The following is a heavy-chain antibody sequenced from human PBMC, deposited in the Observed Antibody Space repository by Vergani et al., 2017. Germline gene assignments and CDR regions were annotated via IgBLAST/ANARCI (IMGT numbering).Heavy chain of an antibody. CDR1: GYSFTSYW. Sequence: EVQLVQSGAEVKKPGESLKISCKGSGYSFTSYWIGWVRQMPGKGLEWMGIIYPGDSDTRYSPSFQGQVTISADKSISTAYLQWSSLRASDTAMYYCAGLHEYLTRLGYFDWFPLGADYWGQGTLVTVSS. CDR3: AGLHEYLTRLGYFDWFPLGADY. V-gene: IGHV5-51*01. D-gene: IGHD3-9*01. J-gene: IGHJ4*02. CDR2: IYPGDSDT.